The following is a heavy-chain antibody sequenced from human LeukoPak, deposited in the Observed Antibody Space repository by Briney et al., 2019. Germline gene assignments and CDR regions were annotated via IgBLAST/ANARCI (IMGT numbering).Heavy chain of an antibody. Sequence: GGSLRLSCAASGITFSNYAMHWVRQAPGKGLQHVSAISSNGGSTYYANSVKGRFTISRDNSKNTLYLQMNSLRAEDTAVYYCARAPAGEPLDYWSQGTLVTVSS. CDR1: GITFSNYA. CDR3: ARAPAGEPLDY. V-gene: IGHV3-64*01. CDR2: ISSNGGST. J-gene: IGHJ4*02. D-gene: IGHD1-14*01.